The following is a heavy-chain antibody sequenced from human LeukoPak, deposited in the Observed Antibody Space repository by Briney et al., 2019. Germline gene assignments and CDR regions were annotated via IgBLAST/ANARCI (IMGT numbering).Heavy chain of an antibody. Sequence: SETLSLTCTLSGGSITSYHWSWIRQPPGKGMGWNGYIFYSGSTNYNPSLKSRVTRSVNTSKNQFSLNLRSVTAADTAVYYCARGSRDGYNHFDYWGQGTLVTVSS. CDR3: ARGSRDGYNHFDY. V-gene: IGHV4-59*01. CDR2: IFYSGST. D-gene: IGHD5-24*01. CDR1: GGSITSYH. J-gene: IGHJ4*02.